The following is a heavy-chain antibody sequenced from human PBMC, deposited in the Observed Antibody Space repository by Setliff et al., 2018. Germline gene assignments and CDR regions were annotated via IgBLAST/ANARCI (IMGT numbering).Heavy chain of an antibody. CDR2: ITGSGAGT. J-gene: IGHJ2*01. V-gene: IGHV3-23*01. D-gene: IGHD3-22*01. CDR3: AKGGGGNYDSSATRLISWYFDL. CDR1: GFTFSSYA. Sequence: GGCLRLSCVASGFTFSSYAMNWVRQAPGKGLEWVSGITGSGAGTYYADSVEGRFTMSRDNSDNTMYLEMISPRAEDTAVYYCAKGGGGNYDSSATRLISWYFDLWGRGTLVTVSS.